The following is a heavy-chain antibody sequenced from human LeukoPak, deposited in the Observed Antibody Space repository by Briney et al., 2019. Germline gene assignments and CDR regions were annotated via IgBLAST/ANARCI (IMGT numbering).Heavy chain of an antibody. Sequence: SVKLSCKASGGTFSSYAISWVRQAPGKGLEWMGGIIPLFGTANYAQKFQGRVTITADGSTSTAYMELSSLRSEDTAVYFCARGGGYCSSTSCYSGFDPWGQGTLVTVSS. CDR2: IIPLFGTA. D-gene: IGHD2-2*01. V-gene: IGHV1-69*13. CDR1: GGTFSSYA. J-gene: IGHJ5*02. CDR3: ARGGGYCSSTSCYSGFDP.